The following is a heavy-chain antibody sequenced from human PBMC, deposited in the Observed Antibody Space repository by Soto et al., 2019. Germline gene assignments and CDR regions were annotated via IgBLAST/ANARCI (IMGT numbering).Heavy chain of an antibody. J-gene: IGHJ6*02. CDR1: GYTFTSYY. CDR2: INPSGGST. Sequence: XSVKVSCAASGYTFTSYYMHWVRQAPGQGLEWMGIINPSGGSTSYAQKFQGRVTMTRDTSTSTVYMELSSLRSEDTAVYYCAREAAQAATPYYYYGMDVWGQGTTVTVSS. CDR3: AREAAQAATPYYYYGMDV. V-gene: IGHV1-46*01. D-gene: IGHD2-15*01.